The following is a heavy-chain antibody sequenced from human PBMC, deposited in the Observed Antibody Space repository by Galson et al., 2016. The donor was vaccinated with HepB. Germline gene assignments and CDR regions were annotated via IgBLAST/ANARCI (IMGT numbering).Heavy chain of an antibody. D-gene: IGHD4-17*01. V-gene: IGHV4-31*03. J-gene: IGHJ6*02. CDR3: ARDRGDYLVDYYGMDV. CDR2: IYYSGRT. Sequence: TLSLTCSVSGDSISSGGYYWSWIRQHPEKGLEWIGYIYYSGRTHYNPSLKSRVTISVDTSKNQFSLKLRSVTAADTAVYYCARDRGDYLVDYYGMDVWGQGTTVTVSS. CDR1: GDSISSGGYY.